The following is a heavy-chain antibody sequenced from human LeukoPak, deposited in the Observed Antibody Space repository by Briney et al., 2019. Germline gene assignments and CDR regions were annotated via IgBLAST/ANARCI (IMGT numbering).Heavy chain of an antibody. Sequence: GGSLRLSCAASGFTFSNYVIHWVRQAPGKGLEWVAVISYDGSKKYYADSVKGRFTISRDNSKNTLYLQMNSLRAEDTAVYYCARMSQGAFDIWGQGTMVTVSS. CDR1: GFTFSNYV. J-gene: IGHJ3*02. CDR2: ISYDGSKK. CDR3: ARMSQGAFDI. V-gene: IGHV3-30-3*01.